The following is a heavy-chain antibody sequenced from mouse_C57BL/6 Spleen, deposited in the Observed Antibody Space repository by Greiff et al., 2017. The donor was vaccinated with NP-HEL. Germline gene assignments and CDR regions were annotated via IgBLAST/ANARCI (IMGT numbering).Heavy chain of an antibody. J-gene: IGHJ2*01. Sequence: QVQLKQSGPGLVQPSQSLSITCTVSGFSLTSYGVHWVRQSPGKGLEWLGVIWSGGSTDYNAAFISRLSISKDNSKSQVFFKMNSLQADDTAIYYCARNGRSSGYGRDYFDYWGQGTTLTVSS. D-gene: IGHD3-2*02. V-gene: IGHV2-2*01. CDR2: IWSGGST. CDR1: GFSLTSYG. CDR3: ARNGRSSGYGRDYFDY.